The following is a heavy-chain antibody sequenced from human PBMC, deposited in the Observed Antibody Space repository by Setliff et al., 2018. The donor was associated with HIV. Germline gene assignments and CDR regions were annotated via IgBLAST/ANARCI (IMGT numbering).Heavy chain of an antibody. CDR2: ITYSGSA. CDR3: ARADSSNWYHVGY. D-gene: IGHD6-13*01. V-gene: IGHV4-30-4*08. CDR1: GGSISSDDYY. J-gene: IGHJ4*02. Sequence: SETLSLTCSVSGGSISSDDYYWNWIRQPPGKGLEWIGYITYSGSAYYNPSLKSRVTISIDTSNNQISLRLSSVTAADTAMYYCARADSSNWYHVGYWGQGTLVTVSS.